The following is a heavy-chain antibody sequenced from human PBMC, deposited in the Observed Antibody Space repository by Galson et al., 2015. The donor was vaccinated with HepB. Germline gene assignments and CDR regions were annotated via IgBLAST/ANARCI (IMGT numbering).Heavy chain of an antibody. Sequence: SVKVSCKVSGYTLTELSMHWVRQAPGKGLEWMGGFDPEDGETIYAQKFQGRVTMTEDTSTDTAYMELSSLRSEDTAVYYCATSLWRGLAFDIWGQGTMVTVSS. CDR2: FDPEDGET. V-gene: IGHV1-24*01. J-gene: IGHJ3*02. CDR3: ATSLWRGLAFDI. CDR1: GYTLTELS. D-gene: IGHD1-1*01.